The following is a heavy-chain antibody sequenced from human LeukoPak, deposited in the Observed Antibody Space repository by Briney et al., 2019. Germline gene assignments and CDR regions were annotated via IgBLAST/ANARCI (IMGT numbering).Heavy chain of an antibody. CDR3: AKDFTDIVVVPAANYYYYMDV. V-gene: IGHV3-48*03. Sequence: GGSLRLSCAASGFTFSSYEMNWVRQAPGKGLEWVSYISSSGSTIYYADSVKGRLTISRDNAKNSLYLQMNSLRAEDTAVYYCAKDFTDIVVVPAANYYYYMDVWGKGTTVTISS. CDR2: ISSSGSTI. CDR1: GFTFSSYE. D-gene: IGHD2-2*01. J-gene: IGHJ6*03.